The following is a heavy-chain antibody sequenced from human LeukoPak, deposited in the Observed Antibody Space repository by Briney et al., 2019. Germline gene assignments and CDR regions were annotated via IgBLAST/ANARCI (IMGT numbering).Heavy chain of an antibody. CDR1: GYTFTSYY. Sequence: ASVKVSCKASGYTFTSYYMHWVRQAPGQGLEWMGWINPNSGGTNYAQKFQGRVTMTRDTSISTAYMELSRLRSDDTAVYYCASTRNYYYYYMDVWGKGTTVTISS. V-gene: IGHV1-2*02. CDR2: INPNSGGT. CDR3: ASTRNYYYYYMDV. J-gene: IGHJ6*03.